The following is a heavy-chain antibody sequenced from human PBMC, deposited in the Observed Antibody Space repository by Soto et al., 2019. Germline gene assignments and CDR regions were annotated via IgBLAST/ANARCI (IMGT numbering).Heavy chain of an antibody. V-gene: IGHV3-30*18. J-gene: IGHJ6*02. CDR1: GFTFSSYG. CDR2: ISYDGRNK. Sequence: QVQLVESGGGVVQPGRSLRLSCAASGFTFSSYGMHWVRQAPGKGLEWVAVISYDGRNKYYADSVKGRFTISRDNSKNTLYLQMNSLRADDTAVYYCAKDRAYCSSTSCPNYYYYGMDVWGQGTTVTVSS. CDR3: AKDRAYCSSTSCPNYYYYGMDV. D-gene: IGHD2-2*01.